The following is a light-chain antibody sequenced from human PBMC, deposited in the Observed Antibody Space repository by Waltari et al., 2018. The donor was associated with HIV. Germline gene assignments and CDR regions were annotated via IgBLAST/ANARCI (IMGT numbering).Light chain of an antibody. J-gene: IGLJ3*02. CDR3: SSYAYNSVLV. CDR1: NRDIGGYAF. V-gene: IGLV2-14*01. CDR2: GVS. Sequence: HSALTQPASVSGSPGQSITISCTGTNRDIGGYAFVSWYPHHPGRAPKLMIYGVSDRPSGVSNRFSGSKSGNRASLTISGVQAEDEADYYCSSYAYNSVLVFGGGTKLTVL.